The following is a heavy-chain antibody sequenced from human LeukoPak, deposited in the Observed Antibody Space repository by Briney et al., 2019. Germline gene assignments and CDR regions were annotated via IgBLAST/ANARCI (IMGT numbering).Heavy chain of an antibody. CDR1: GYTFTSDG. V-gene: IGHV1-18*01. Sequence: ASVKVSCKASGYTFTSDGISWVRQAPGQGLEWMGWISAYNGNTNYAQKLQGRVTMTTDTSTSTAYMELRSLRSDDTAVYYCARDFPGRYYDSSGTNAFDIWGQGTMVTVSS. CDR2: ISAYNGNT. J-gene: IGHJ3*02. CDR3: ARDFPGRYYDSSGTNAFDI. D-gene: IGHD3-22*01.